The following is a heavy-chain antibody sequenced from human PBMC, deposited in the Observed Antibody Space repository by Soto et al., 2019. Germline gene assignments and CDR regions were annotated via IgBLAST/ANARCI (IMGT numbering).Heavy chain of an antibody. CDR2: IYYSGST. Sequence: QLQLQESGPGLVKPSETLSLTCTVSGGSISSSSYYWRWIRQPPGKGLEWIGSIYYSGSTYYNPSLKSRVTISVDTSKNQFSLKLSSVTAADTAVYYCATTPPGYCSGGSCTVIDYWGQGTLVTVSS. D-gene: IGHD2-15*01. CDR3: ATTPPGYCSGGSCTVIDY. CDR1: GGSISSSSYY. J-gene: IGHJ4*02. V-gene: IGHV4-39*01.